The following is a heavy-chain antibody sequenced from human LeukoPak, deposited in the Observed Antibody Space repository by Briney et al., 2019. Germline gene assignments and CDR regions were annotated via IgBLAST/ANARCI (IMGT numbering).Heavy chain of an antibody. CDR3: TRDPLHYYGSGSYYHFDY. D-gene: IGHD3-10*01. CDR2: IRSKTYGGTT. Sequence: GGSLRLSCAASGFTFSSYSMNWVRQAPGKGLEWVGFIRSKTYGGTTEYAASVKGRFTISRDDSKSIAYLQMNSLKTEDTAVYYCTRDPLHYYGSGSYYHFDYWGQGTLVTVSS. V-gene: IGHV3-49*04. J-gene: IGHJ4*02. CDR1: GFTFSSYS.